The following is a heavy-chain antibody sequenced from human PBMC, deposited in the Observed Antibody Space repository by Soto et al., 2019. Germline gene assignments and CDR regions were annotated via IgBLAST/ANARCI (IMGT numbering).Heavy chain of an antibody. V-gene: IGHV1-69*01. CDR2: IMPVFHTT. CDR3: VTATISPVSATLYHYGMDV. CDR1: GGTFNNFA. Sequence: QVQLVQSGAEVKKPGSSVKVSCQASGGTFNNFAFTWVRQAPGQGLEWLGGIMPVFHTTNIAQTFQDRITVIADDFTNTVYMEMTSLRFDDTAVYYCVTATISPVSATLYHYGMDVWGQGTTVTVSS. J-gene: IGHJ6*02. D-gene: IGHD6-25*01.